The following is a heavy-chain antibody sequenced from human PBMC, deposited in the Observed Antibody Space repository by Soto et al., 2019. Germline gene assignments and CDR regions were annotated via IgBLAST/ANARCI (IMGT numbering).Heavy chain of an antibody. J-gene: IGHJ4*02. D-gene: IGHD2-21*02. Sequence: QVQLVQSGAEVKKPGASVKVSCKASGDTFTDYYIYWVRQAPGQGLEWMGTVNPSGGHTTYAQHLLGRLTLTTDTCTSTLYMELTSLTSEHTAVYYCARGGHVVVVTAALDYWGQGTLVTVSS. V-gene: IGHV1-46*01. CDR2: VNPSGGHT. CDR3: ARGGHVVVVTAALDY. CDR1: GDTFTDYY.